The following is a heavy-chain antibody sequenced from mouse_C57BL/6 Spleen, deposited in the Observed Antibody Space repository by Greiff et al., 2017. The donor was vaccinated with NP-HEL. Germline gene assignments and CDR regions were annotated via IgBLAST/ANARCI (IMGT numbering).Heavy chain of an antibody. J-gene: IGHJ3*01. CDR1: GFTFSDYG. Sequence: EVMLVESGGGLVKPGGSLKLSCAASGFTFSDYGMHWVRQAPEKGLEWVAYISSGSSTIYYPDTVKGRFTISRDNAKNTLFLQMTSLRSDDTAMYYCARPGTGRGFAYWGQGTLVTVSA. CDR3: ARPGTGRGFAY. CDR2: ISSGSSTI. D-gene: IGHD4-1*01. V-gene: IGHV5-17*01.